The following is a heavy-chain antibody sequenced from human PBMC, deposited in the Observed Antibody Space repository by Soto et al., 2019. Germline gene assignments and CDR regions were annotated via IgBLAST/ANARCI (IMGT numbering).Heavy chain of an antibody. V-gene: IGHV3-53*01. CDR2: LYTGGSA. D-gene: IGHD3-9*01. CDR3: ARSFNDWTTYFDY. Sequence: PGGCLRLSCAASGFRVTDHYMTWVRQAPGKGLEWVSVLYTGGSAYYGDSVKGRFTISRDSSTNTLYLQMNSLKVGDTAFYFCARSFNDWTTYFDYWSEGTLVTVSS. J-gene: IGHJ4*02. CDR1: GFRVTDHY.